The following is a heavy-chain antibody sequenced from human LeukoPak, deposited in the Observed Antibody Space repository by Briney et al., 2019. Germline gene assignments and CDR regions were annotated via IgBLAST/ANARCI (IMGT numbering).Heavy chain of an antibody. Sequence: GGSLRLSCAASEFDFSSHAMTWVRQAPGKGLEWVSAISISGSKTYYADSVKGRFTISRDNSKNTLYLQMNSLRAEDTAVYYCAKAMRHCRSTGCFTYYYHGMDVWGQGTTVTVCS. V-gene: IGHV3-23*01. CDR1: EFDFSSHA. J-gene: IGHJ6*02. CDR3: AKAMRHCRSTGCFTYYYHGMDV. CDR2: ISISGSKT. D-gene: IGHD2-2*01.